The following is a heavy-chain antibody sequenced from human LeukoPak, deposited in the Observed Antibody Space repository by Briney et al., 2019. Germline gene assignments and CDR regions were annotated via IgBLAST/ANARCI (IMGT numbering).Heavy chain of an antibody. D-gene: IGHD2-2*01. CDR1: GFTFSSYG. V-gene: IGHV3-30*18. CDR3: AKDSCSSNSCPIEY. CDR2: ISYDGSNK. J-gene: IGHJ4*02. Sequence: PGGSLRLSCAASGFTFSSYGMHWVRQAPGKGLAXXXVISYDGSNKYYADSVKGRFTISRDNSKNMLYLQMNSLRAEDTAVYYCAKDSCSSNSCPIEYWGQGTLVTVSS.